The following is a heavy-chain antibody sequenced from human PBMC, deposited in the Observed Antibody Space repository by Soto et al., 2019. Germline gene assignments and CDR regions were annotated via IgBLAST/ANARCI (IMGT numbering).Heavy chain of an antibody. CDR1: GFTFSNAW. CDR3: IGTYSGSSMRFDY. CDR2: VKSKTDGGTI. D-gene: IGHD5-12*01. V-gene: IGHV3-15*01. J-gene: IGHJ4*02. Sequence: EVQLVESGGGLVKPGGSLRLSCAASGFTFSNAWMTWVRKAPGKGLEWVGRVKSKTDGGTIDYAAPVKDRFTISRDDSKNTLYLQMNSLKTEDTAVYYCIGTYSGSSMRFDYWGQGTLVTVSS.